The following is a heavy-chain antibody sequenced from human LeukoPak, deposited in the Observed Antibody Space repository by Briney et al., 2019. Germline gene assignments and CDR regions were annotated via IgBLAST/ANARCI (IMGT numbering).Heavy chain of an antibody. CDR2: IIPIFGTA. J-gene: IGHJ5*02. CDR1: GGTFSSYA. D-gene: IGHD3-10*01. CDR3: ARGQSELLWFGVYNWFDP. Sequence: VASVKVSCKASGGTFSSYAISWVRQAPGQGLEWMGGIIPIFGTANYAQKFQGRVTITADKSTSTAYMELSSLRSEDTAVYYCARGQSELLWFGVYNWFDPWGQGTLVTVSS. V-gene: IGHV1-69*06.